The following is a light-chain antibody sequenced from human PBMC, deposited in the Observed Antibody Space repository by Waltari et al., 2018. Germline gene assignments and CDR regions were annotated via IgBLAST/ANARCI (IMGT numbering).Light chain of an antibody. J-gene: IGLJ3*02. CDR3: SSFTRSRTWL. V-gene: IGLV2-14*03. CDR1: DSDIVPYNY. CDR2: GVS. Sequence: QSALTQPASVSGSPGQSITSSCTGTDSDIVPYNYVSWYQQHPGRAPQLIIYGVSDRPSGVSNRFSGSKSGHTASLTISGLQAEDEADYYCSSFTRSRTWLFGGGTKVTVL.